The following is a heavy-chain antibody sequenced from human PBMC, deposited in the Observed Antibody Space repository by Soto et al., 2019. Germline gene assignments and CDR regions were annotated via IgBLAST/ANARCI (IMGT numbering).Heavy chain of an antibody. J-gene: IGHJ4*02. CDR1: GGYSISSGSYY. CDR2: IYYSGST. V-gene: IGHV4-39*01. Sequence: SETLSLTCTVSGGYSISSGSYYWGWIRQPPGKGLEWIGSIYYSGSTFYNPSLMSRVTISLDTSKNQFSLKLSSVTAADTAVYFCATEETGPFGGAQVYWGQGALVTVS. CDR3: ATEETGPFGGAQVY. D-gene: IGHD3-16*01.